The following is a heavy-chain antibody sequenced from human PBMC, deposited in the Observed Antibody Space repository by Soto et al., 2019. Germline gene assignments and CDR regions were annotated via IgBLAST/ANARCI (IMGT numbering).Heavy chain of an antibody. CDR2: ISAYNGNT. J-gene: IGHJ6*02. V-gene: IGHV1-18*01. CDR1: GYTCIIYC. CDR3: ARSDYDFWSGYPQRMDV. Sequence: ASMEVSCKASGYTCIIYCISWVREASGQGLEWMGWISAYNGNTNYAQKLQGRVTMTTDTSTSTAYMELRSLRSDDTAVYCCARSDYDFWSGYPQRMDVWGQGTTVTVSS. D-gene: IGHD3-3*01.